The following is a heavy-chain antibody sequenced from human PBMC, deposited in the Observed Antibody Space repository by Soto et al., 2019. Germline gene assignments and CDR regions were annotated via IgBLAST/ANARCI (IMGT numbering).Heavy chain of an antibody. D-gene: IGHD6-19*01. V-gene: IGHV4-34*01. CDR3: ARVKGPHLPLPNVSGWYRYYYYGMDV. CDR1: GGSFSGYY. CDR2: INHSGST. J-gene: IGHJ6*02. Sequence: QVQLQQWGAGLLKPSETLSLTCAVYGGSFSGYYWSWIRQPPGKGLEWIGEINHSGSTNYNPSLKSRVTKSVDTSKNQFSLKLSSVTAADTAVYYCARVKGPHLPLPNVSGWYRYYYYGMDVWGQGTTVTVSS.